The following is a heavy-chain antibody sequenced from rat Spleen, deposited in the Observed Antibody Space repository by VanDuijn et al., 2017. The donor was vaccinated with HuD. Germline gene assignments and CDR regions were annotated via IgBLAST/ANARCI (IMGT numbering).Heavy chain of an antibody. D-gene: IGHD1-6*01. J-gene: IGHJ3*01. CDR3: SRQYVYYGSKSSNWFAY. V-gene: IGHV5-7*01. Sequence: EVQLVESGGGLVQPGRSLKLSCAASGFTFSDYNMAWVRQAPKKGLEWVATLSYDGGNTYYRDSVKGRFTVSRDNAKNTLYLQMDSLRSEDPDTYYFSRQYVYYGSKSSNWFAYWGQGTLVTVSS. CDR2: LSYDGGNT. CDR1: GFTFSDYN.